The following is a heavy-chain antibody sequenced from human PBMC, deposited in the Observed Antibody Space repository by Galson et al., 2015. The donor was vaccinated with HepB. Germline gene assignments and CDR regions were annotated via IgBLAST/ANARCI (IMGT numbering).Heavy chain of an antibody. CDR3: ARVMDYYYYYGMDV. CDR2: IYYSGST. D-gene: IGHD3-10*01. Sequence: SETLSLTCTVSGGSISSYYWSWIRQPPGKGLEWIGYIYYSGSTNYNPSLKSRVTISVDTSKNQFSLKLSSVTAADTAVYYCARVMDYYYYYGMDVWGQGTTVTVSS. V-gene: IGHV4-59*01. J-gene: IGHJ6*02. CDR1: GGSISSYY.